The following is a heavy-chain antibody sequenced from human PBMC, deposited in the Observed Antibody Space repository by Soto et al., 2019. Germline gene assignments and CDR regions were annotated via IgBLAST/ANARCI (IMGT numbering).Heavy chain of an antibody. D-gene: IGHD6-13*01. V-gene: IGHV4-59*01. J-gene: IGHJ4*02. Sequence: ASETLSLTCTVSGGSISSYYWSWIRQPPGKGLEWIGYIYYSGSTNYNPSLKSRVTISVDTSKNQFSLKLSSVTAADTAVYYCARDSRTAAGTSPFGYWGQGTLVTVSS. CDR2: IYYSGST. CDR3: ARDSRTAAGTSPFGY. CDR1: GGSISSYY.